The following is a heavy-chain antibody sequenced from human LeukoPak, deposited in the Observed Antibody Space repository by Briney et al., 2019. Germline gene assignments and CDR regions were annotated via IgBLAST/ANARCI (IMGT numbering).Heavy chain of an antibody. D-gene: IGHD3-3*01. CDR2: IKQDGSEK. CDR3: ARDAFSRISIFGVVSDPFDI. CDR1: GFTFSSNW. Sequence: GGSLRLSCAASGFTFSSNWMTWVRQAPGKGLEWVANIKQDGSEKYYVDSVKGRFTISRDNAKNSLYLQMNSLRAEDTAMYYCARDAFSRISIFGVVSDPFDIWGQGTMVTVSS. J-gene: IGHJ3*02. V-gene: IGHV3-7*01.